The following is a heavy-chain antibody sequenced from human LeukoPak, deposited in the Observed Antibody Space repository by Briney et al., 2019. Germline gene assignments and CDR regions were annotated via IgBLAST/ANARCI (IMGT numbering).Heavy chain of an antibody. D-gene: IGHD4-17*01. CDR2: VNPSAGST. V-gene: IGHV1-46*01. CDR3: ARVYGALRAYYGMDV. J-gene: IGHJ6*02. Sequence: ASVKVSCKASGYSFSSYYMHWVRQAPGQGLEWMGTVNPSAGSTTHARNFQGRVTMTWDTPTSTVYMDLSSLRSEDTAVYYCARVYGALRAYYGMDVWGQGTTVTVSS. CDR1: GYSFSSYY.